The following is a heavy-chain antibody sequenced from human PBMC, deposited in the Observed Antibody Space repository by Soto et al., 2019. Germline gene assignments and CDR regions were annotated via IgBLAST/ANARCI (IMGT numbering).Heavy chain of an antibody. Sequence: SETLSLTCSVSGGSITSHYCSWFRQPPGEGLEWIGYIHHSGSTSYNPSLKSRVTMSVDTSKNQFSLKVSSVTAADTALYYCARQGFGQLHGLVDVWGPGTTVTV. CDR3: ARQGFGQLHGLVDV. CDR2: IHHSGST. J-gene: IGHJ6*02. V-gene: IGHV4-59*08. CDR1: GGSITSHY. D-gene: IGHD3-10*01.